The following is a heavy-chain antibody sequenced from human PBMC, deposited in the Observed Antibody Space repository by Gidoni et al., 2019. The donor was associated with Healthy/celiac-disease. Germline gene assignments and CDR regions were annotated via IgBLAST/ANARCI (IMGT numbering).Heavy chain of an antibody. CDR3: ARDFGGYGGNFGEFDY. CDR1: GFTFSSYS. J-gene: IGHJ4*02. V-gene: IGHV3-21*01. D-gene: IGHD3-10*01. CDR2: ISSSSSYI. Sequence: EVQLVESGGGLVKPGGSLRLSCAASGFTFSSYSMHWVRQAPGKGLGWVSSISSSSSYIYYADSVKGRFTISRDNAKNSLYLQMNSLRAEDTAVYYCARDFGGYGGNFGEFDYWGQGTLVTVSS.